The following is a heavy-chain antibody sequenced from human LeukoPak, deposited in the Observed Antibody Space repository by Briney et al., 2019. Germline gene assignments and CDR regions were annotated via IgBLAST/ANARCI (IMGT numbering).Heavy chain of an antibody. CDR2: ISGDGRNI. J-gene: IGHJ3*02. Sequence: GGSLRLSCVASGFTFSSYWMHWVRQDPRKGLVWVSRISGDGRNINYADSVRGRFTISRDNAKNSLYLQMNSLRAEDTAVYYCARDSIMITFGRVIGGHAFDIWGQGTMVTVSS. V-gene: IGHV3-74*01. D-gene: IGHD3-16*02. CDR1: GFTFSSYW. CDR3: ARDSIMITFGRVIGGHAFDI.